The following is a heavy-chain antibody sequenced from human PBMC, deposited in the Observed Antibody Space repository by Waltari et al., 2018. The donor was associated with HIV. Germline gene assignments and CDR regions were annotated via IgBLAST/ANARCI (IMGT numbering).Heavy chain of an antibody. J-gene: IGHJ5*02. CDR2: IYPDDTT. CDR3: ATGVRYYSP. D-gene: IGHD3-22*01. Sequence: EILLVESGGRLIQPGGSLGLSGVASTFSIPTRPVTWVRQTPGGPLEWVAVIYPDDTTHYAESVRGRFTISRLKSRTSVILLMNGLFVDDTAIYYCATGVRYYSPWGLGTPVTVSA. CDR1: TFSIPTRP. V-gene: IGHV3-53*01.